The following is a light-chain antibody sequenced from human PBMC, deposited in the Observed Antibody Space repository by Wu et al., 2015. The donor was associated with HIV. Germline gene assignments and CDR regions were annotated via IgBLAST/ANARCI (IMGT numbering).Light chain of an antibody. CDR1: RTLVL. V-gene: IGKV1-27*01. CDR2: SAS. J-gene: IGKJ1*01. Sequence: GDRIXXTLRRVRTLVLFSLVSSRTTGKFLRLLIYSASTLQSGVPSRFSGSGSGTDFTLTISSLQPEDVATYYCQRYYHTVPWTFGQGTQVEIK. CDR3: QRYYHTVPWT.